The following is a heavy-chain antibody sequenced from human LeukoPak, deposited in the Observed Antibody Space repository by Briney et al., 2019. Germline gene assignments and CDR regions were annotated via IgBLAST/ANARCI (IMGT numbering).Heavy chain of an antibody. Sequence: SGPTLVKPTQTLTLTCTFSGFSLITSGVAVGWIRQPPGKALEWLALLYWDYDERYSPSLKSRLTITKDTSRNRVVLTLTNMDPVDTATYYCAHSIRIGREGGGDKAYYFDSWGRGTLVTVSS. D-gene: IGHD2-21*01. J-gene: IGHJ4*02. V-gene: IGHV2-5*02. CDR2: LYWDYDE. CDR1: GFSLITSGVA. CDR3: AHSIRIGREGGGDKAYYFDS.